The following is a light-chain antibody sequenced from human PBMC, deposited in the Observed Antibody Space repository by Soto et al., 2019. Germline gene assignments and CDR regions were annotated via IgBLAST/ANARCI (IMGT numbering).Light chain of an antibody. CDR1: SSDVGGHNY. CDR2: EVS. J-gene: IGLJ1*01. CDR3: CSYAGSGTDNYV. V-gene: IGLV2-23*02. Sequence: QSALTQPASVSGSPGQSITISCTGTSSDVGGHNYVSWYQQYPGKVPKLMISEVSKRPSGVSNRFSGSKSGNTAFLTISGLQAEDEADYYCCSYAGSGTDNYVFGSGTKVTVL.